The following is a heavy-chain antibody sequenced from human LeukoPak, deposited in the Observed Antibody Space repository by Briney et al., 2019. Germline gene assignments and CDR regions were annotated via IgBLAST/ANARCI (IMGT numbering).Heavy chain of an antibody. J-gene: IGHJ5*02. V-gene: IGHV3-30*18. CDR2: ISYDGSNK. D-gene: IGHD5-24*01. Sequence: GGSLRLSCAASGFTFSSYWMHWVRQAPGKGLEWVAVISYDGSNKYYADSVKGRFTISRDNSKNTLYLQMNSLRAEDTAVYYRAKDDGPWGQGTLVTVSS. CDR3: AKDDGP. CDR1: GFTFSSYW.